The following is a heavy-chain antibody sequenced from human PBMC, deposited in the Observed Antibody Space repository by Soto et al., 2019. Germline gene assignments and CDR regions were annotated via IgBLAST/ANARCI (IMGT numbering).Heavy chain of an antibody. J-gene: IGHJ4*02. V-gene: IGHV3-15*01. CDR3: TDVTYSSGSD. CDR2: IKSNTDGGTT. D-gene: IGHD6-19*01. Sequence: EVQLVESGGGLVKPGGSIRRSCAASGFTFSNAWMSWVRQAPGKGLEWVGRIKSNTDGGTTDYASPVKGRFTISRDDSKNTVYLQMTSLKTEDTAVYYGTDVTYSSGSDWGQGTLVTFSS. CDR1: GFTFSNAW.